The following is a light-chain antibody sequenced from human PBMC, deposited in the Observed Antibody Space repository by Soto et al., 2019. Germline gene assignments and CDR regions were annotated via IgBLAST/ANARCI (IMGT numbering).Light chain of an antibody. V-gene: IGLV2-11*01. CDR1: SSDVGGYNH. CDR2: DVN. Sequence: QFVLTQPRSVSGSPGQSVTISCTGTSSDVGGYNHVSWYQQHPGKAPKLMIYDVNKRPSGVPDRFSGSKSGNTASLTISGLQAEDEADYYCCPYAGSYTWVFGTGTKVTVL. CDR3: CPYAGSYTWV. J-gene: IGLJ1*01.